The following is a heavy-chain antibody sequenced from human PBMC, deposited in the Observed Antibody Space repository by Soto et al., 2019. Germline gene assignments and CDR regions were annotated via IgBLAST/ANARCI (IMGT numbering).Heavy chain of an antibody. V-gene: IGHV3-21*01. CDR3: ARGFRNGFNV. D-gene: IGHD2-8*01. CDR1: GFTFSGYS. J-gene: IGHJ6*02. Sequence: EVQLVESGGGLVKPGGSLRLSCVASGFTFSGYSINWVRQAPGKGLEWVSYISGPSIYIYYADSVKGRFTISRDNAKSALYLQMNSLRAEDTAVYYCARGFRNGFNVWGQGTTVSV. CDR2: ISGPSIYI.